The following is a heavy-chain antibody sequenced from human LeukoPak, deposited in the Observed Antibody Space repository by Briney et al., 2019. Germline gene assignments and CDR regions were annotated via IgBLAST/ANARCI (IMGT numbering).Heavy chain of an antibody. D-gene: IGHD3-10*01. V-gene: IGHV1-69*13. CDR2: IIPIFGTA. J-gene: IGHJ4*02. CDR1: DYTFISYG. CDR3: ARAQYYYGSGSDY. Sequence: SVKVSCKPSDYTFISYGIDWVRQAPGQGLEWMGGIIPIFGTANYAQKFQGRVTITADESTSTAYMELSSLRSEDTAVYYCARAQYYYGSGSDYWGQGTLVTVSS.